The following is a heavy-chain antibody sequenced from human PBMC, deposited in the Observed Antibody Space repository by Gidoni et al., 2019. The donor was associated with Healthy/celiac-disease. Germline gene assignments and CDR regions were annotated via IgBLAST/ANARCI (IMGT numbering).Heavy chain of an antibody. CDR3: AKGNSQADYFDY. V-gene: IGHV3-23*01. CDR2: ISGSGGST. J-gene: IGHJ4*02. D-gene: IGHD4-4*01. Sequence: EVQLLESGGGLVQPGGSLILSCAASGFTFSSYAMSWVRQAPGKGLEWVSAISGSGGSTYYADSVKGRFTISRDNSKNTLYLQMNSLRAEDTAVYYCAKGNSQADYFDYWGQGTLVTVSS. CDR1: GFTFSSYA.